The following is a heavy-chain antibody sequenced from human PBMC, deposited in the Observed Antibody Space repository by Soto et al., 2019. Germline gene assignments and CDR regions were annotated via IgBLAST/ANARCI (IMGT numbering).Heavy chain of an antibody. CDR3: ARVSARQWLVDI. J-gene: IGHJ3*02. Sequence: SETLSLTCTVSGGSISSGGYYWSWIRQHPGKGLEWIGYIYYSGSTYYNPSLKSRVTISVDTSKNQFSLKPSSVTAADTAVYYFARVSARQWLVDIWGQGTMVTVSS. CDR2: IYYSGST. D-gene: IGHD6-19*01. CDR1: GGSISSGGYY. V-gene: IGHV4-31*03.